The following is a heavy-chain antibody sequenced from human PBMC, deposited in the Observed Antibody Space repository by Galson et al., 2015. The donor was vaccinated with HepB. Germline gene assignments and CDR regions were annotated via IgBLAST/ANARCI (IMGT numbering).Heavy chain of an antibody. CDR3: ASNAPRTGYFDY. CDR1: GYTFTSYD. D-gene: IGHD7-27*01. V-gene: IGHV1-8*01. Sequence: SVKVSCKASGYTFTSYDINWVRQAPGQGLEWMGWMCPNSGNTGYAQKFQGRVTMTRDTSISTAYMELNSLRSEDTAVYYCASNAPRTGYFDYWGQGTLVTVSS. J-gene: IGHJ4*02. CDR2: MCPNSGNT.